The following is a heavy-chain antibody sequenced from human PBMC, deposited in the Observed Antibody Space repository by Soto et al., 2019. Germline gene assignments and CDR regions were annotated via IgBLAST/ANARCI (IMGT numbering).Heavy chain of an antibody. V-gene: IGHV4-59*01. J-gene: IGHJ4*02. CDR3: ARGPERVWIKGQLDHKRPQYFDY. Sequence: SETLSLTCTVSGGSISSYYWSWIRQPPGKGLEWIGYIYYSGSTNYNPSLKSRVTISVDTSKNQFSLKLSSVTAADTAVYYCARGPERVWIKGQLDHKRPQYFDYWGQGTLVTVSS. CDR2: IYYSGST. CDR1: GGSISSYY. D-gene: IGHD6-6*01.